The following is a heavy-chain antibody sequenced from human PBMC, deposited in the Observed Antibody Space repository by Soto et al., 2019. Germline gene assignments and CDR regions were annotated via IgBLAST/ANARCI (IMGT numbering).Heavy chain of an antibody. D-gene: IGHD5-18*01. CDR3: ARSGTGYSFVHTLDY. V-gene: IGHV4-59*01. CDR2: IYYSGST. CDR1: GGSISSYY. Sequence: SETLSLTCTVSGGSISSYYWSWIRQPPGKGLEWIGYIYYSGSTNYNPSLKSRVTISVDTSKNQFSLKLSSVTAADAAVYYCARSGTGYSFVHTLDYWGQGTLVTVSS. J-gene: IGHJ4*02.